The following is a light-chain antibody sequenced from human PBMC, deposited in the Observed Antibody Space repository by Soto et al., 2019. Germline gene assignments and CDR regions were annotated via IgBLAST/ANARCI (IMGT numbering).Light chain of an antibody. CDR2: KES. J-gene: IGKJ1*01. CDR3: QQYNSYSRT. V-gene: IGKV1-5*03. CDR1: QSISSW. Sequence: DIQMTQSPSTLSSSVGDRVTITCRASQSISSWLAWYQQKPGKAPKLLIYKESSLESGVPSRFSSSGSGTEVTLTISSLQADDFATYYCQQYNSYSRTFGQGTKVEIK.